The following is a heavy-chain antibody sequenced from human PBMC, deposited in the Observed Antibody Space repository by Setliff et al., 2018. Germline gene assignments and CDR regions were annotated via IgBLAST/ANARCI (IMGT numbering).Heavy chain of an antibody. CDR2: ISSGSSTI. Sequence: LSLTCTVSGYSISSGYYWGWIRQPPGKGLEWVSYISSGSSTIYYADSVKGRFTISRDNAKNSLYLQMNSLRAEDTAMYYCARGNSSGRAGFDYWGQGTLVTVSS. CDR3: ARGNSSGRAGFDY. CDR1: GYSISSGYY. J-gene: IGHJ4*02. D-gene: IGHD6-19*01. V-gene: IGHV3-11*04.